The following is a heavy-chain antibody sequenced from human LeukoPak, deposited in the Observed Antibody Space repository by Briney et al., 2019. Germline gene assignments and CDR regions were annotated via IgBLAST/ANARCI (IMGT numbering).Heavy chain of an antibody. V-gene: IGHV3-23*01. D-gene: IGHD6-13*01. CDR2: ISGSGGST. Sequence: GGSLRLSCAASGFTFSSYAMSWVRQAPGKGLEWVSAISGSGGSTYYADSVKGRFTISRDNAKNSLYLQMNSLRAEDTAVYYCARDSVPSYSSSWYSQYFQHWGQGTLVTVSS. CDR1: GFTFSSYA. CDR3: ARDSVPSYSSSWYSQYFQH. J-gene: IGHJ1*01.